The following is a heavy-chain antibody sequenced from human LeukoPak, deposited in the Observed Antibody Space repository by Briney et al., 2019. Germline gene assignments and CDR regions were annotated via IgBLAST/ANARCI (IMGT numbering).Heavy chain of an antibody. Sequence: ASVTVSCKASGYTFTGYYIHWVRQAPGQGLEWMGWINPNSGGTNYAQKLQGWVTMTRDTSISTAYMELSRLGSDDTAVYYCARGTWELPTALFDYWGQGTLVTVSS. D-gene: IGHD1-26*01. CDR1: GYTFTGYY. V-gene: IGHV1-2*04. J-gene: IGHJ4*02. CDR3: ARGTWELPTALFDY. CDR2: INPNSGGT.